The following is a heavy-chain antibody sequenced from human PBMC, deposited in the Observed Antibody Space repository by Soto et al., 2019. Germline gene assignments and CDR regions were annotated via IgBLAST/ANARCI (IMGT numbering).Heavy chain of an antibody. Sequence: GGSLRLSCEASGFSFRSYGLHWVRQAPGKGLEWIGLISYDGNNQFYADSVRGRFTISRDNSNNTLYLQMTSLRVEDTAVYYCAKDLFSGGSYPNWFDPWGHGTLVTVSS. CDR3: AKDLFSGGSYPNWFDP. CDR1: GFSFRSYG. D-gene: IGHD1-26*01. CDR2: ISYDGNNQ. J-gene: IGHJ5*02. V-gene: IGHV3-30*18.